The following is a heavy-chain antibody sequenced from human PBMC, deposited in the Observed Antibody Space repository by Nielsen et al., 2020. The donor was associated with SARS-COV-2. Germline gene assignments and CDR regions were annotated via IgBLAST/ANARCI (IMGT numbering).Heavy chain of an antibody. Sequence: ETLSLTCKGSGYSFTTYWIGWVRQMPGKGLEWMGNIYPSDSHTIYSPSFQGQVTISADKSISTAYLQWSSLKASDTAMYYCARHGTTVVTPEDYYYGMDVWGQGTTVTVSS. CDR2: IYPSDSHT. D-gene: IGHD4-23*01. CDR1: GYSFTTYW. CDR3: ARHGTTVVTPEDYYYGMDV. J-gene: IGHJ6*02. V-gene: IGHV5-51*01.